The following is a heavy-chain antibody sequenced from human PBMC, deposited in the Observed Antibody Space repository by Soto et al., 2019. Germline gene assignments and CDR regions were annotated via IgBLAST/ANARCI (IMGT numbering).Heavy chain of an antibody. CDR3: ASASGAVSSGWVTYAFDI. V-gene: IGHV3-21*01. Sequence: EVQLVESGGGLVKPGGSLRLSCAASGFTFSSYSMNWVRQAPGKGLEWVSSISSSSSYIYYADSVKGRFTISRDNAKNSLYLQMNSLRAEDTAVYYCASASGAVSSGWVTYAFDIWGQGTMVTVSS. D-gene: IGHD3-22*01. CDR1: GFTFSSYS. CDR2: ISSSSSYI. J-gene: IGHJ3*02.